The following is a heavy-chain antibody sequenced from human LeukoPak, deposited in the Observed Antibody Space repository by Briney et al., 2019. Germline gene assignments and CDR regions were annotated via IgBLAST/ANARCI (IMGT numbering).Heavy chain of an antibody. J-gene: IGHJ4*02. CDR1: GYTFTDHF. CDR3: SRESSCDTTSCPQDY. D-gene: IGHD2-21*01. Sequence: ASVKVSCKASGYTFTDHFIFWVRQSPGQRLESVAWINPNNGDTNCAQKFQGRVTVASDTSISTSYLDISRLRSDDTALYYCSRESSCDTTSCPQDYWGQGTLVTVSS. V-gene: IGHV1-2*02. CDR2: INPNNGDT.